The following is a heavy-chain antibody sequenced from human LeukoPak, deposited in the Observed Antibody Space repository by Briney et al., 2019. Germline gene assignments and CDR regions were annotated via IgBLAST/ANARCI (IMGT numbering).Heavy chain of an antibody. J-gene: IGHJ4*02. D-gene: IGHD3-9*01. V-gene: IGHV4-34*01. Sequence: SETLSLTCSVYGGSFSGYYWSWIRQPPGKGLEWIGEINHSGSTNYNPSLKSRVTISVDTSKNQFSLKLSSVTAADTAVYYCAKKVLTGYYDYWGQGTLVTVSS. CDR2: INHSGST. CDR1: GGSFSGYY. CDR3: AKKVLTGYYDY.